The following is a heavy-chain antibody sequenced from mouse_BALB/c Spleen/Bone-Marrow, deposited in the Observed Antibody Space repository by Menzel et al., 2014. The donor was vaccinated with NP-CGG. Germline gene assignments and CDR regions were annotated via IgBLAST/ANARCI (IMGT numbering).Heavy chain of an antibody. J-gene: IGHJ2*01. Sequence: EEKGGETAGGMVKKGGARRRAWATSGLTFTDHYTSGVRQPPGKALEWLGFIRNKANGYTTEYSASVKGWFTISRDNSQSILYLHMNTLRADDSATYYCARDKGRVFFDYWGQGTTLTVSS. CDR3: ARDKGRVFFDY. V-gene: IGHV7-3*02. CDR2: IRNKANGYTT. CDR1: GLTFTDHY.